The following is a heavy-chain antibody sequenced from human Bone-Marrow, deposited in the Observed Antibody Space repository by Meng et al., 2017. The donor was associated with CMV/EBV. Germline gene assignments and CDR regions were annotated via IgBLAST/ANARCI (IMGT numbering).Heavy chain of an antibody. V-gene: IGHV4-34*01. J-gene: IGHJ3*02. CDR1: GGSFSGYY. Sequence: SETLSLTCAVYGGSFSGYYWSWIRQPPGKGLEWIGEINHSGSTNYNPSLKSRVTISVDTSKNQFSLKLSSVTAADTAVYYCANYYDSSGYGIDIWGQVTMVTVSS. CDR2: INHSGST. D-gene: IGHD3-22*01. CDR3: ANYYDSSGYGIDI.